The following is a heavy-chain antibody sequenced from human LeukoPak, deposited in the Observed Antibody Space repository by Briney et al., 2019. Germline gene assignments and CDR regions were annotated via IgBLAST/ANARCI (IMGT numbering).Heavy chain of an antibody. Sequence: TGRSLRLSCAASGFTFSSYAMHWVRQAPGKGLEWVAVISYDGSNKYYADSVKGRFTISRDNSQNTLYLQMNSLRPEDTAVYYCARSRSDYFYYFDYWGQGTLVTVSS. V-gene: IGHV3-30-3*01. J-gene: IGHJ4*02. D-gene: IGHD2/OR15-2a*01. CDR2: ISYDGSNK. CDR3: ARSRSDYFYYFDY. CDR1: GFTFSSYA.